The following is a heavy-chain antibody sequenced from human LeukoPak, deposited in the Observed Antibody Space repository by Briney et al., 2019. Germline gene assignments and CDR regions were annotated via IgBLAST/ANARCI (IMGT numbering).Heavy chain of an antibody. CDR3: ARDFGDSSGWYNDY. CDR1: GFTLSKYW. J-gene: IGHJ4*02. Sequence: GGSLRLSCAASGFTLSKYWMSWVRQAPGKGLEWLADIKEDGSKEYFVDSVKGRFTTSRDNTKNSVYLQMNSLRAEDTAVYYCARDFGDSSGWYNDYWGQGTLVIVSS. V-gene: IGHV3-7*01. D-gene: IGHD6-19*01. CDR2: IKEDGSKE.